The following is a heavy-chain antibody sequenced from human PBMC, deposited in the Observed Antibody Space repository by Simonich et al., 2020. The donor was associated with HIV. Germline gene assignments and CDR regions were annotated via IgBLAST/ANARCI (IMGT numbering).Heavy chain of an antibody. J-gene: IGHJ4*02. CDR2: INHSGST. Sequence: QVQLQQWGAGLLKPSETLSLTCAVYGVSFSGYYWSWIRQPPGKGLEWIGEINHSGSTNYNPSLKSRITISVDTSKNQVSLKLSSVTAADTAVYYCARRHPTTVTTPYFDYWGQGTLVTVSS. D-gene: IGHD4-17*01. V-gene: IGHV4-34*01. CDR1: GVSFSGYY. CDR3: ARRHPTTVTTPYFDY.